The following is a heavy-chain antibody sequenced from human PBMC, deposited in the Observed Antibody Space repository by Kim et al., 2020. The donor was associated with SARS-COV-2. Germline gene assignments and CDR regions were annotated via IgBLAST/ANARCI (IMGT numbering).Heavy chain of an antibody. J-gene: IGHJ4*02. V-gene: IGHV3-49*03. CDR3: TRNSLRYFDWSLLYYFDY. D-gene: IGHD3-9*01. Sequence: GGSLRLSCTASGFTFGDYAMSWFRQAPGKGLEWVGFIRSKAYGGTTEYAASVKGRFTISRDDSKSIAYLQMNSLKTEDTAVYYCTRNSLRYFDWSLLYYFDYWGQGTLVTVSS. CDR2: IRSKAYGGTT. CDR1: GFTFGDYA.